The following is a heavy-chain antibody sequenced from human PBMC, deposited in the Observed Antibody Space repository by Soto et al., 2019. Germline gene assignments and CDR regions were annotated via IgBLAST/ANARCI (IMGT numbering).Heavy chain of an antibody. CDR2: IIPIFGTA. CDR3: SRWPPHGGNHYSFDY. V-gene: IGHV1-69*13. J-gene: IGHJ4*02. Sequence: SVKVSCKASGGTFSSYAISWVRQAPGQGLEWMGGIIPIFGTANYAQKFQGRVTITADESTSTAYMELSSLRSEDTAVYYCSRWPPHGGNHYSFDYWGQGTLVTVSS. D-gene: IGHD2-15*01. CDR1: GGTFSSYA.